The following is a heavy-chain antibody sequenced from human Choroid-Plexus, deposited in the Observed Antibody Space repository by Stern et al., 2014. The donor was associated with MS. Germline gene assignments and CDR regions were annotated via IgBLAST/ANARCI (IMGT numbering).Heavy chain of an antibody. D-gene: IGHD3-3*01. Sequence: QVKLVQPGAEVKKPGASVKVSCKTSGYIFTGYYIHWVRQAPGQGLEWMAWINPKTGGTTYAQKFQGRVTMSRDASISTAYVELSSLTSDDTAVYYCARDQRGITIFGVVTDYYYLGMDVWGQGTTVTVSS. J-gene: IGHJ6*02. CDR1: GYIFTGYY. CDR3: ARDQRGITIFGVVTDYYYLGMDV. V-gene: IGHV1-2*02. CDR2: INPKTGGT.